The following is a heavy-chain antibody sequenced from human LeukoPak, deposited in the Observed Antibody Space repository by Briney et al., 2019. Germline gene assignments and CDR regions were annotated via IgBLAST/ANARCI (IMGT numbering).Heavy chain of an antibody. CDR2: ISGSGGST. Sequence: GGSLRLSCAASGFTFSSYAMSWVRQAPGKGLEWVSAISGSGGSTYYADSVKGRFTISRGNSKNTLYLQMNSLRAEDTAVYYCAKGAIYDFWSGPKYYFDYWGQGTLVTVSS. J-gene: IGHJ4*02. CDR1: GFTFSSYA. CDR3: AKGAIYDFWSGPKYYFDY. V-gene: IGHV3-23*01. D-gene: IGHD3-3*01.